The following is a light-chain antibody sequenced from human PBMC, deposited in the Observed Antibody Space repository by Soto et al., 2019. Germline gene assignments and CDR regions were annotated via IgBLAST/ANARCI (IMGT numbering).Light chain of an antibody. CDR1: QGISNY. CDR2: AAS. Sequence: DTQMTQSPSPLSASVGDIVTITCRASQGISNYLAWFQQKPGKAPKSLIYAASSVPSGVPSQFSGSGSGTDFTLAITSPQPDAFATYDCQQYNSYPITVGQGTRLDSK. CDR3: QQYNSYPIT. V-gene: IGKV1-16*02. J-gene: IGKJ5*01.